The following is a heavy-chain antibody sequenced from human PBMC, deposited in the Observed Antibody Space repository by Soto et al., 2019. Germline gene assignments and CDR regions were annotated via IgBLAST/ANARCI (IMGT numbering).Heavy chain of an antibody. J-gene: IGHJ4*02. CDR1: GFTFSSYA. D-gene: IGHD2-15*01. CDR3: GKEGGGPIDPFTPVSDY. Sequence: GGSLRLSCAASGFTFSSYAMSWVRQAPGKGLEWVSAISGSGGSTYYADSVKGRFTISRDNSKNTLYLQMNSLRAEDTAVYYCGKEGGGPIDPFTPVSDYWGKGTLVTVSS. V-gene: IGHV3-23*01. CDR2: ISGSGGST.